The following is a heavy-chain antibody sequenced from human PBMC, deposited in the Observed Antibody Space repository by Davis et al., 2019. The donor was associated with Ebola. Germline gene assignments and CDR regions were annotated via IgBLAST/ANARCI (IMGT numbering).Heavy chain of an antibody. D-gene: IGHD3-22*01. V-gene: IGHV3-7*01. CDR1: GFTFSSYW. Sequence: GESLKISCAASGFTFSSYWMSWVRQAPGKGLEWVANIKQDGSEKYYVDSVKGRFTISRDNAKNSLYLQMNSLRAEDTAVYYCASSAGGYYDSSGYYYETFDYWGQGTLVTVSS. J-gene: IGHJ4*02. CDR3: ASSAGGYYDSSGYYYETFDY. CDR2: IKQDGSEK.